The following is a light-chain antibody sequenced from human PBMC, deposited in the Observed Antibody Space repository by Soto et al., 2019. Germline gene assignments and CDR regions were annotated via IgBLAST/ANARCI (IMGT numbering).Light chain of an antibody. Sequence: DIQMTQSPSSLSASVGDRVTITCRASQSISSYLNWYQQKPGKATKLLIYTASSLQSGVPSRFSGSGSGTDFTITISSLQPEDFSTYYCQQCYSTPRTFGQGTKLEIK. CDR3: QQCYSTPRT. CDR1: QSISSY. V-gene: IGKV1-39*01. CDR2: TAS. J-gene: IGKJ2*01.